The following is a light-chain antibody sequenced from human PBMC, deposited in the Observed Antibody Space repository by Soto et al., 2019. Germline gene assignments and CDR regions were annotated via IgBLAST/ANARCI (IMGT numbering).Light chain of an antibody. CDR3: QSYDSRRSGYVV. V-gene: IGLV1-40*01. CDR1: SSNIGAGYD. CDR2: GNS. J-gene: IGLJ2*01. Sequence: QSVLTQPPSVSGAPGQRVTISCTGSSSNIGAGYDVHWYQQLPGTAPKLLIYGNSNRPSGVPDRFSGSKSGTSASLAITGLQAEDEDDDYCQSYDSRRSGYVVFGGGTKLTVL.